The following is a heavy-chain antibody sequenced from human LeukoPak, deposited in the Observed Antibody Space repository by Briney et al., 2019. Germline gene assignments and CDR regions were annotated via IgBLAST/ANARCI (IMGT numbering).Heavy chain of an antibody. CDR2: ISSGSTYI. CDR1: GFTFSWYS. CDR3: ARVGEYCSGGSCYFNWFDP. Sequence: GGSLRLSCAASGFTFSWYSMDWVRQAPGKGLEWVSSISSGSTYIYYADSVKGRFTISRDNAKNSLYLQMNSLRAEDTAVYYCARVGEYCSGGSCYFNWFDPWGQGTLVTVSS. D-gene: IGHD2-15*01. V-gene: IGHV3-21*01. J-gene: IGHJ5*02.